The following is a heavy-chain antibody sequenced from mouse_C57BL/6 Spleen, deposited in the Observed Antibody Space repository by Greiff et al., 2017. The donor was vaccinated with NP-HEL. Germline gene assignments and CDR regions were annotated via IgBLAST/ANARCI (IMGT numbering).Heavy chain of an antibody. CDR2: IYPRSGNT. V-gene: IGHV1-81*01. D-gene: IGHD4-1*01. CDR1: GYTFTSYG. CDR3: ARRGNWDWFAD. J-gene: IGHJ3*01. Sequence: VQLQQSGAELARPGASVKLSCKASGYTFTSYGISWVKQRTGQGLEWIGEIYPRSGNTYYNEKFKGKATLTADKSSSTAYMERRRLTSEDSAVDFCARRGNWDWFADWGKGTLVTVSA.